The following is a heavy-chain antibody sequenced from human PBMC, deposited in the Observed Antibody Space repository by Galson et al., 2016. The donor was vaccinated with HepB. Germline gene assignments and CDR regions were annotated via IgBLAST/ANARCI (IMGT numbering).Heavy chain of an antibody. V-gene: IGHV3-7*01. J-gene: IGHJ4*02. CDR3: ARAYSRLGRWRLLYYFDY. D-gene: IGHD2/OR15-2a*01. Sequence: SLRLSCAASGFIFGSYWMSWARQAPGKGLEWVSNINQDGSEKYYVDSVKGRFTISRDNAKNSLYLQMNSLRAEDTAVYYCARAYSRLGRWRLLYYFDYWGQGTLVTVSS. CDR1: GFIFGSYW. CDR2: INQDGSEK.